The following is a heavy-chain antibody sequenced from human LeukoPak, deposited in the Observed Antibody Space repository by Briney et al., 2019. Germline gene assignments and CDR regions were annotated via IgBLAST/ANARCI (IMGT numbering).Heavy chain of an antibody. D-gene: IGHD5-12*01. J-gene: IGHJ6*03. Sequence: ASVKVSCKASGYTFTSYDINWVRQATGQGLERMGWMNPNSGNTGYAQKFQGRVTMTRNTSISTAYMELSSLRSEDTAVYYCARGATISRGYYYYMDVWGKGTTVTVSS. CDR1: GYTFTSYD. CDR2: MNPNSGNT. V-gene: IGHV1-8*01. CDR3: ARGATISRGYYYYMDV.